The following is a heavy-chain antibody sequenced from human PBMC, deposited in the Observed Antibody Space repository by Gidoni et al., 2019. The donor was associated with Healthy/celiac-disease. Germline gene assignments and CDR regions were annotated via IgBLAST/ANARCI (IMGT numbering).Heavy chain of an antibody. D-gene: IGHD3-3*01. V-gene: IGHV3-43D*03. J-gene: IGHJ3*02. CDR1: GFTFDDYA. Sequence: EVQLVESGGVVVQPGGSLRLSCAAPGFTFDDYAMHWVRQAPGKGLEWVSRISWDGGSTYYADSVKGRFTISRDNSKNSLYLQMNSLRAEDTALYYCAKDIRRLRSHAFDIWGQGTMVTVSS. CDR2: ISWDGGST. CDR3: AKDIRRLRSHAFDI.